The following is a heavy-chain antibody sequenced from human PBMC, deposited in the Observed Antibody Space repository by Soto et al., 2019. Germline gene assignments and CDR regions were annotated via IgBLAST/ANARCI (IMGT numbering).Heavy chain of an antibody. CDR1: GFTFSSYA. J-gene: IGHJ5*02. CDR2: ISYDGSNK. CDR3: ARDRGQQTLINWFDP. D-gene: IGHD6-13*01. Sequence: GGSLRLSCAASGFTFSSYAMHWVRQAPGKGLEWVAVISYDGSNKYYADSVKGRFTISRDNSKNTLYLQMNSLRAEDTAVYYCARDRGQQTLINWFDPWGQGTLVTVSS. V-gene: IGHV3-30-3*01.